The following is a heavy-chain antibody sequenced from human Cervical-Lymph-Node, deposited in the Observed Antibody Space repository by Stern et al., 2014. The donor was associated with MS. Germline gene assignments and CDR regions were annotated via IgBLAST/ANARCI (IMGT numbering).Heavy chain of an antibody. CDR3: ARGSGRDFFDY. CDR2: IYPGASEA. Sequence: EMQLVESGAEVKKPGEFLKIYCKGSGYSFTNYWIGWVRQMTGKGLEWMGIIYPGASEARYSPSFQGQVTISADKSISTAYLQWSSLKASDTAMYYCARGSGRDFFDYWGQGTLVTVSS. J-gene: IGHJ4*02. V-gene: IGHV5-51*01. CDR1: GYSFTNYW. D-gene: IGHD3-3*01.